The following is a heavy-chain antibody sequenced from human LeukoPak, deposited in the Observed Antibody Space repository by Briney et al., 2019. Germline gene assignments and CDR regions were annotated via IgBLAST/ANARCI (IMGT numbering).Heavy chain of an antibody. D-gene: IGHD7-27*01. CDR1: GFTFSNYA. Sequence: PGGSLRLSCAASGFTFSNYAMSWVRQAPGKGLEWVSAFLAAGGGTFYADSVKGRFTISRDNSKNTLYLQMNNLRDDDTAVYYCVKEPKLGDWFFDLWGGGTLVTVSS. V-gene: IGHV3-23*01. CDR2: FLAAGGGT. CDR3: VKEPKLGDWFFDL. J-gene: IGHJ2*01.